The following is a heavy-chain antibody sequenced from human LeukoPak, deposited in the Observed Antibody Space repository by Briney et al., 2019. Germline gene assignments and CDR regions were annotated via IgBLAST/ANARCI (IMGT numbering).Heavy chain of an antibody. CDR3: ARTYSSGWPWDY. V-gene: IGHV3-33*08. J-gene: IGHJ4*02. Sequence: GGSLRLSCAASGFTFSDYYMSWIRQAPGKGLEWVAVIWYDGSNKYYADSVKGRFTISRDNSKNTLYLQMNSLRAEDTAVYYCARTYSSGWPWDYWGQGTLVTVSS. D-gene: IGHD6-19*01. CDR1: GFTFSDYY. CDR2: IWYDGSNK.